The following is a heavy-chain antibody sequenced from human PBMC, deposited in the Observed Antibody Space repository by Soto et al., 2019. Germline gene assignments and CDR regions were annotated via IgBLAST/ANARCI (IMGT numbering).Heavy chain of an antibody. CDR3: ARDLGGTVFGVPYGMNV. Sequence: SETLSLTCTVSGDSVRSYYWGWIRQPPEKGLEWIGYIYYTWSTNHNPSLKSRVTISVDTSKNQSSLKLSSVTAADTAVYYCARDLGGTVFGVPYGMNVWGQGTTVTVSS. CDR1: GDSVRSYY. J-gene: IGHJ6*02. V-gene: IGHV4-59*02. CDR2: IYYTWST. D-gene: IGHD3-3*01.